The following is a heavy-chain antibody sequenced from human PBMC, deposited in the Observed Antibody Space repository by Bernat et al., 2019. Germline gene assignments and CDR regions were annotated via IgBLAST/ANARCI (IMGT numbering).Heavy chain of an antibody. J-gene: IGHJ6*02. CDR2: FDPEDGET. CDR3: ATVGYCSSTSCLHLYYYYGMDV. CDR1: GYTLPALS. D-gene: IGHD2-2*01. V-gene: IGHV1-24*01. Sequence: QVQLVQSGAEVKKPGASVKVSCKVSGYTLPALSMHWVRQSPGKGLEWLGGFDPEDGETIYAQKFQGRVTLTEDTSTDTAYMELNSLRSEDTAVYYCATVGYCSSTSCLHLYYYYGMDVRGQGTTVTVSS.